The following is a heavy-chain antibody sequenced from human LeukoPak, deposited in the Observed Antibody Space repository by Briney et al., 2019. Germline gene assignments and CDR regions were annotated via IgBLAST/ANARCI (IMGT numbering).Heavy chain of an antibody. Sequence: ASVKVSCKASGYTFSAYYMHWVRQAPGQGLEWMGRINPNSGGTNYAQKFQGRVTMTRDTSISTGYMELSSLRSEDTAVYYCARDNLETPRFGAFDIWGQGTMVTVSS. CDR2: INPNSGGT. CDR1: GYTFSAYY. V-gene: IGHV1-2*06. CDR3: ARDNLETPRFGAFDI. J-gene: IGHJ3*02. D-gene: IGHD3-10*01.